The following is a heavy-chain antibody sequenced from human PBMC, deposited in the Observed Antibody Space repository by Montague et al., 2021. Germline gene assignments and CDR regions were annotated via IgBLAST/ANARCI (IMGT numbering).Heavy chain of an antibody. CDR1: GDSISSKYF. Sequence: RETLSLTCTVSGDSISSKYFWSWVRQPLGKGLEWIGEIYHGTTSYSPSLKGRLTVSMDTSKNQFSLKLSSVTAADTAIYYCAVGSESAWELLHHWGQGILVTVSS. CDR2: IYHGTT. J-gene: IGHJ5*02. D-gene: IGHD1-26*01. CDR3: AVGSESAWELLHH. V-gene: IGHV4-4*03.